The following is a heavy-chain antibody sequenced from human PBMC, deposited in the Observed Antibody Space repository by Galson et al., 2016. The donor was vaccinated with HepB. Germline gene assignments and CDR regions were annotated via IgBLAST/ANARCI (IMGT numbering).Heavy chain of an antibody. CDR2: ISFDGSNP. D-gene: IGHD2-15*01. CDR1: GFTFSNYG. J-gene: IGHJ6*02. Sequence: SLRLSCAASGFTFSNYGIHWVRQAPGKGLEWVAAISFDGSNPSYGDFVKGRFTISRDNSKNTLLLQMNSLRAEDTAVYYCAKGVVVAASYHYYYYDMDVWGQGTTVTVSS. CDR3: AKGVVVAASYHYYYYDMDV. V-gene: IGHV3-30*18.